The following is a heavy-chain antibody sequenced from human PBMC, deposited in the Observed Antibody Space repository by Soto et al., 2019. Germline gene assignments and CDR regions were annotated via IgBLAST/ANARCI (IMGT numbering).Heavy chain of an antibody. D-gene: IGHD2-15*01. CDR3: ARPSRIGVAARQVAEYFQH. J-gene: IGHJ1*01. CDR2: IYPGDSDT. Sequence: PGESLKISCKGSGYSFTSYWIGWVRQMPGKGLEWMGIIYPGDSDTRYSPSFQGQVTISADKSISTAYLQWSSLKASDTAMYYCARPSRIGVAARQVAEYFQHWGQGTLVNVS. CDR1: GYSFTSYW. V-gene: IGHV5-51*01.